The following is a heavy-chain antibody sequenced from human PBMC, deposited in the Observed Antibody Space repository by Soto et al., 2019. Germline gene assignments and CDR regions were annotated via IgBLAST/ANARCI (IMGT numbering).Heavy chain of an antibody. V-gene: IGHV3-64*01. CDR2: ISSNGGIT. Sequence: GGALRLSCAASGFTCSSYDMHWVRQAPGKGLEYISAISSNGGITYYANSVKGRFTISRDNSKNTLYLQMNSLRAEDTAVYYCARSYYYDSSGWPPDYWGQGTLVTVSS. CDR3: ARSYYYDSSGWPPDY. CDR1: GFTCSSYD. J-gene: IGHJ4*02. D-gene: IGHD3-22*01.